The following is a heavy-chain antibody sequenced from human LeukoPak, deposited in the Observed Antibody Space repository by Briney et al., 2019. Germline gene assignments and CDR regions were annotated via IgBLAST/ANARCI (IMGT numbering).Heavy chain of an antibody. V-gene: IGHV3-23*01. D-gene: IGHD3-22*01. CDR3: AKVEEERYYYDSSGYYYLDY. CDR2: ISRSGGST. CDR1: GFTFSSYA. Sequence: GGSLRLSCAASGFTFSSYAMSWVRQAPGKGLEWVSAISRSGGSTYYADSVKGRFTISRDNSKNRLYLQMNSLRADDTAVYYCAKVEEERYYYDSSGYYYLDYWGQGTLVTVSS. J-gene: IGHJ4*02.